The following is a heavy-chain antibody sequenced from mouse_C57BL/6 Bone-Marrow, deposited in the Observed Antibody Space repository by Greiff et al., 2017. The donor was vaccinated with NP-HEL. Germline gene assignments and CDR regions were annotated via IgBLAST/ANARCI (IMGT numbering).Heavy chain of an antibody. Sequence: QVQLQQSGAELARPGASVKLSCKASGYTFTSYGISWVKQRTGQGLEWIGEIYPRSGNTYYNEKFKGKATLTADKSSSTAYMELRSLTSEDSAVYFCARLTTGVVTRYFDVWGTGTTVTVSS. CDR2: IYPRSGNT. CDR3: ARLTTGVVTRYFDV. V-gene: IGHV1-81*01. CDR1: GYTFTSYG. D-gene: IGHD2-12*01. J-gene: IGHJ1*03.